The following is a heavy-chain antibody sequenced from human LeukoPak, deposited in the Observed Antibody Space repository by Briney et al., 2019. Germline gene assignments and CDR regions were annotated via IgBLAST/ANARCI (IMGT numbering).Heavy chain of an antibody. Sequence: GGSLRLSCAASGFSFTSYAMNWVRQAPGKGLEWVSGISASGGSTYYADSVKGRFTISRDNSKNTLYLQMNSLRAGDTAVYYCAKAAMATTYYFDYWGQGTLVTVSS. CDR3: AKAAMATTYYFDY. D-gene: IGHD5-24*01. J-gene: IGHJ4*02. V-gene: IGHV3-23*01. CDR2: ISASGGST. CDR1: GFSFTSYA.